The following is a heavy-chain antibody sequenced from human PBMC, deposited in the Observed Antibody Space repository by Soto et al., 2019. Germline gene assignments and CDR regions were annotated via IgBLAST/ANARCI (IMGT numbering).Heavy chain of an antibody. J-gene: IGHJ4*02. CDR1: GFTFPDYA. CDR2: ISWNGDTM. Sequence: EVQLVESGGGLVNPGRSLRLSCAASGFTFPDYAMHWVRQAPGKGLEWVSSISWNGDTMAYADSVKGRLTISRDNAKNHLFLQMNSMTAEDTALYYCAKGVASDTPQPDYWGQGTLVTVSS. D-gene: IGHD2-2*02. CDR3: AKGVASDTPQPDY. V-gene: IGHV3-9*01.